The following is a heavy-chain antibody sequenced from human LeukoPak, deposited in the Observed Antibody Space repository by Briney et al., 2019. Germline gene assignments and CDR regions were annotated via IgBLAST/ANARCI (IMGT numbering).Heavy chain of an antibody. J-gene: IGHJ4*02. CDR3: PRGLDGSAGGAGY. CDR2: IWYDGSKK. V-gene: IGHV3-33*01. D-gene: IGHD2-15*01. CDR1: GFTFSSYG. Sequence: GGSLRLSCAASGFTFSSYGMHWVRQAPGKGLEWVAIIWYDGSKKYYGDSVKGRFTVSRDNAKRSLYLQMNSLRADDTAVYYWPRGLDGSAGGAGYGGQGPLVTVP.